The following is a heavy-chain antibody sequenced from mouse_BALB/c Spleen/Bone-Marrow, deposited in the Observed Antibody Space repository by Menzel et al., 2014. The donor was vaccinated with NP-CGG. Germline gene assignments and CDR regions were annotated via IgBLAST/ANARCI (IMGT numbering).Heavy chain of an antibody. J-gene: IGHJ2*01. CDR2: SRNRRNDYTT. CDR3: ARDAGRGNFDY. D-gene: IGHD4-1*01. CDR1: GFTFSDFY. Sequence: EVMLVESGGGLVQPGGSLRLSCATSGFTFSDFYMEWVRQPPGKRLEWIAASRNRRNDYTTEYSASAKGRFIVSRDTSQSILYLQMNALRAEDTAIYYCARDAGRGNFDYWGQGTTLTVSS. V-gene: IGHV7-1*02.